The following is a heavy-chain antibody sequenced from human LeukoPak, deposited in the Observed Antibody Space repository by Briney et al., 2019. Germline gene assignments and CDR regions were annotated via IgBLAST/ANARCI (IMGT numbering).Heavy chain of an antibody. CDR2: IYSGGST. Sequence: PGGPLRLSCAASGFTVSSNYMSWVRQAPGKGLEWASVIYSGGSTYYADSVKGRFTISRDNSKNTLYLQMNSLRAEDTAVYYCARQRYNWNDLSYYYYMDVWGKGTTVTVSS. J-gene: IGHJ6*03. CDR3: ARQRYNWNDLSYYYYMDV. CDR1: GFTVSSNY. V-gene: IGHV3-53*01. D-gene: IGHD1-20*01.